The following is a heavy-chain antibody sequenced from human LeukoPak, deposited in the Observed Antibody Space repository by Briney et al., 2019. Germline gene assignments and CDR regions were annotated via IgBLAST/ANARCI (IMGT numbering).Heavy chain of an antibody. J-gene: IGHJ4*02. CDR1: GFTFGGFA. V-gene: IGHV3-43*02. Sequence: GGSLRLSCAASGFTFGGFAMHWVRQAPVRGLEWVSLATGSGNTYYADSVRGRFTISRDNSKNSLYLQMNTLRTEDTAFYYCAKDTGSGWDSDSWGQGTLVTVSS. CDR2: ATGSGNT. D-gene: IGHD6-19*01. CDR3: AKDTGSGWDSDS.